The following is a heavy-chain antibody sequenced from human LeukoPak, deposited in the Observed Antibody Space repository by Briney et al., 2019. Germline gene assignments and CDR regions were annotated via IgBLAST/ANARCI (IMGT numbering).Heavy chain of an antibody. D-gene: IGHD5-18*01. J-gene: IGHJ4*02. CDR2: IYSNGNT. CDR1: GFTVSSNY. Sequence: GGSLRLSCAASGFTVSSNYMNWVRQAPGKGLEWVSMIYSNGNTFYTDSVKGRFTISRDNSKNTLDLQMTSLRAEDTAVYYCARRGHGYGSPFDYWGQGTLVTVSS. V-gene: IGHV3-66*04. CDR3: ARRGHGYGSPFDY.